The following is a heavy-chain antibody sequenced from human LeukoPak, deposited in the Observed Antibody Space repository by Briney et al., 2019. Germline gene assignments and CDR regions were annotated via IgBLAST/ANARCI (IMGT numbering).Heavy chain of an antibody. V-gene: IGHV6-1*01. J-gene: IGHJ4*02. CDR3: ARSVADLDY. D-gene: IGHD6-19*01. CDR1: GDSVSSTSAA. CDR2: TYYRSKWYN. Sequence: SQTLSLTRAISGDSVSSTSAAWNWIRQSPSRGLEWLGRTYYRSKWYNEYAVSVKSRITITPDTSKNQCALQLNSVTPEDTAVYYCARSVADLDYWGQGTLVTVSS.